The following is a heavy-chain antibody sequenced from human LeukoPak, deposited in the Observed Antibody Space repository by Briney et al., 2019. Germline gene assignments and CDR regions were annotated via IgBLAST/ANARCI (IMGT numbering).Heavy chain of an antibody. V-gene: IGHV3-64D*06. Sequence: GGSLRLSCSASGFTFNIYAMHWVRQAPGKGLEYVSAISTDGGGTYYADSVKGRFTISRDNSKNTLYLQTSSLRTEDTAVYYCVKYHNSCYSVWGQGTLVAVSS. CDR1: GFTFNIYA. D-gene: IGHD2-21*01. J-gene: IGHJ4*02. CDR2: ISTDGGGT. CDR3: VKYHNSCYSV.